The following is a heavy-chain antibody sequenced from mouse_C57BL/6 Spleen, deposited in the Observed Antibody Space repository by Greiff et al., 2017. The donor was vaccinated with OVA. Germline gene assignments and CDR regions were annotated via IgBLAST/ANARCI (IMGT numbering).Heavy chain of an antibody. CDR1: GYAFSSYW. D-gene: IGHD3-2*02. J-gene: IGHJ2*01. CDR2: IYPGDGDT. Sequence: QVHVKQSGAELVKPGASVKISCKASGYAFSSYWMNWVKQRPGKGLEWIGQIYPGDGDTNYNGKFKGKATLTADKSSSTAYMQLSSLTSEDSAVYFCARPTAQAPYYFDYWGQGTTLTVSS. CDR3: ARPTAQAPYYFDY. V-gene: IGHV1-80*01.